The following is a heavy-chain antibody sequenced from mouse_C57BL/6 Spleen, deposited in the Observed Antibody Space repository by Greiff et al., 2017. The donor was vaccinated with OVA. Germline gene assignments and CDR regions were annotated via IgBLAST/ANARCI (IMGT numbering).Heavy chain of an antibody. D-gene: IGHD1-1*01. V-gene: IGHV5-9-1*02. CDR1: GFTFSSYA. CDR3: TRSSHYYGSSTAYWYFDV. CDR2: ISSGGDYI. Sequence: EVQGVESGEGLVKPGGSLKLSCAASGFTFSSYAMSWVRQTPEKRLEWVAYISSGGDYIYYADTVKGRFTISRDNARNTLYLQMSSLKSEDTAMYYCTRSSHYYGSSTAYWYFDVWGTGTTVTVSS. J-gene: IGHJ1*03.